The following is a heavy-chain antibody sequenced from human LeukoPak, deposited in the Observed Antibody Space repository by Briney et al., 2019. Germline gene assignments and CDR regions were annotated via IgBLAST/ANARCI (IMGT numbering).Heavy chain of an antibody. CDR3: AKDQYSGSYYIYYMDV. CDR1: GFTFSSYS. V-gene: IGHV3-48*01. Sequence: GGSLRLSCAASGFTFSSYSMMWVRQAPGKGLEWVSYISSSSTTIHYADSVKGRFTISRDNSKNTLYLQMNSLRAEDTAVYYCAKDQYSGSYYIYYMDVWGKGTTVTVSS. J-gene: IGHJ6*03. D-gene: IGHD1-26*01. CDR2: ISSSSTTI.